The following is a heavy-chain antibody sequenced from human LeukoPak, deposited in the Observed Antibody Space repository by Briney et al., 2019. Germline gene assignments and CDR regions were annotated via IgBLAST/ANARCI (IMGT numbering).Heavy chain of an antibody. D-gene: IGHD2-21*02. CDR1: GGTFSSYA. CDR3: ARPQTLPGGDCYFGI. Sequence: SVKVSCKASGGTFSSYAISWVRQAPGQGLEWMGRIIPILGIANYAQKFQGRVTITADKSTSTAYMELSSLRAEDTAVYYCARPQTLPGGDCYFGIWGQGTMVTVSS. CDR2: IIPILGIA. J-gene: IGHJ3*02. V-gene: IGHV1-69*04.